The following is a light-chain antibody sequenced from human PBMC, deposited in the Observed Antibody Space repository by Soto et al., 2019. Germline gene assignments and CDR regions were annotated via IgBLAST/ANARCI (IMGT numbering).Light chain of an antibody. CDR1: QSVTNNY. V-gene: IGKV3-20*01. Sequence: DIVLTQSPGTLSLSPGERATLSCRASQSVTNNYLAWYQQKPGQAPTFLIYGASSRATGIPERFSGSGSGTDFPLTISRLEPEDFAVYYCQFYGYPPWTFGQGTKVEIK. CDR2: GAS. J-gene: IGKJ1*01. CDR3: QFYGYPPWT.